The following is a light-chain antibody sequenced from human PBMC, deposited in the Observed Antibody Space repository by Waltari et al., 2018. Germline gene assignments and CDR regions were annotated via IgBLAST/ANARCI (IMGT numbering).Light chain of an antibody. CDR1: TSNAGRNS. Sequence: QSVLTQPPPASGPPGQRATISCSGSTSNAGRNSVNWYQQVPGTAPKRLIYRNNQRPSGVPDRFAGSKSGTSASLAISGLQSEDEADYYCAAWDYSLDGHVLFGGGTKLTVL. J-gene: IGLJ2*01. CDR2: RNN. V-gene: IGLV1-44*01. CDR3: AAWDYSLDGHVL.